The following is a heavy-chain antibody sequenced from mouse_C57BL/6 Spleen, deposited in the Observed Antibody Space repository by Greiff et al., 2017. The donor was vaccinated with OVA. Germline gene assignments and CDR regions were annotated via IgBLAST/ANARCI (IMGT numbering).Heavy chain of an antibody. D-gene: IGHD2-4*01. CDR3: ARPGLPYYFDY. Sequence: EVQRVESGGDLVKPGGSLKLSCAASGFTFSSYGMSWVRQTPDKRLEWVATISSGGSYTYYPDSVKGRFTISRDNAKNTLYLQMSSLKSEDTAMYYCARPGLPYYFDYWGQGTTLTVSS. CDR2: ISSGGSYT. V-gene: IGHV5-6*01. CDR1: GFTFSSYG. J-gene: IGHJ2*01.